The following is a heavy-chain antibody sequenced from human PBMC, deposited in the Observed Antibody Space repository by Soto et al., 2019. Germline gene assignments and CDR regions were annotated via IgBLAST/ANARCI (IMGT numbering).Heavy chain of an antibody. Sequence: LRLSCAASGFTFSDYYMSWIRQSPGEGLEWIAYIGGSGYTKYADSVKGRFTISRDNAKNSLYLQMNSLRADDTAVYYCAKRLTSASNWFPFDYWGQGALVTVSS. J-gene: IGHJ4*02. CDR2: IGGSGYT. D-gene: IGHD3-10*01. V-gene: IGHV3-11*03. CDR3: AKRLTSASNWFPFDY. CDR1: GFTFSDYY.